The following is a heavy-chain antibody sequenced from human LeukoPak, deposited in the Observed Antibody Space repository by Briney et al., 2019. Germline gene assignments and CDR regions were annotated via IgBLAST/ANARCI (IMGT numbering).Heavy chain of an antibody. CDR2: ISSSSSYI. V-gene: IGHV3-21*01. CDR3: ARAPFSSSWIFYYFDY. J-gene: IGHJ4*02. CDR1: GFTFSSYA. Sequence: PGGSLRLSCAASGFTFSSYAMSWVRQAPGKGLEWVSSISSSSSYIYYADSVKGRFTISRDNAKNSLYLQMNSLRAEDTAVYYCARAPFSSSWIFYYFDYWGQGTLVTVSS. D-gene: IGHD6-13*01.